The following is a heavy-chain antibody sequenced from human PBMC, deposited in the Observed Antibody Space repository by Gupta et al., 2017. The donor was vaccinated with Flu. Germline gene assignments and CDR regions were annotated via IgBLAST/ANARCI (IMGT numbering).Heavy chain of an antibody. CDR1: GFTFGDYA. V-gene: IGHV3-49*04. CDR2: IRSKAYGGTT. CDR3: TTFTAMAQYYYYYYGMDV. D-gene: IGHD5-18*01. Sequence: EVQLVESGGGLVEPGRSLRLSCPASGFTFGDYAMSWVRQAPGKGLEWVGFIRSKAYGGTTEYAASVKGRFTISRDDSKSIAYLQMNSLKTEDTAVYYCTTFTAMAQYYYYYYGMDVWGQGTTVTVSS. J-gene: IGHJ6*02.